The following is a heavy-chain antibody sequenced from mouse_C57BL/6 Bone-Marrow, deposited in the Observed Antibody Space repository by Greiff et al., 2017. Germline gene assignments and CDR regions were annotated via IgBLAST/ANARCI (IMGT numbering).Heavy chain of an antibody. Sequence: QVQLQQSGPGLVQPSQSLSITCTVSGFSLTSYGVHWVRQSPGKGLEWLGVIWSGGSTDYNAAFISRLSISKDNSKSQVFFKMNSLQADDTAIYYCAPGTGPYAMDYWGQGTSVTVSS. CDR3: APGTGPYAMDY. CDR1: GFSLTSYG. CDR2: IWSGGST. V-gene: IGHV2-2*01. D-gene: IGHD4-1*01. J-gene: IGHJ4*01.